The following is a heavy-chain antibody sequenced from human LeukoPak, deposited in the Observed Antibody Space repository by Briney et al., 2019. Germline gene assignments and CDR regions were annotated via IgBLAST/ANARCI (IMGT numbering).Heavy chain of an antibody. J-gene: IGHJ4*02. D-gene: IGHD1-14*01. CDR1: GGSISSSRYY. Sequence: PSETLSLTCTVSGGSISSSRYYWGYIRQPPGKGLEGLGSIYYTGSTYYNPSLKSRVTVSVDTSKNQFSLKLNSVTAADTAVYYCVRHDLIGITGGNFDYWGQGTLVSVSS. V-gene: IGHV4-39*01. CDR3: VRHDLIGITGGNFDY. CDR2: IYYTGST.